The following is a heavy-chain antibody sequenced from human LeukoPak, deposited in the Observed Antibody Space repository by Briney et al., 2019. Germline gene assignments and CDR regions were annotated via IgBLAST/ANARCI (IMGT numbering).Heavy chain of an antibody. CDR3: AGSATTTRRFDY. CDR1: GGSISSGGYY. J-gene: IGHJ4*02. D-gene: IGHD1-26*01. CDR2: IYYSGST. Sequence: SQTLSLTCTVSGGSISSGGYYWSWIRQRPGKGLEWIGYIYYSGSTYYNPSLKSRVTISVDTSKNQFSLKLSSVTAADTAVYHCAGSATTTRRFDYWGQGTLVTVSS. V-gene: IGHV4-31*03.